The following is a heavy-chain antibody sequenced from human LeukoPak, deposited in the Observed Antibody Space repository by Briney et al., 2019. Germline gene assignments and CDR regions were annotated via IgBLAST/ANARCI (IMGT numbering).Heavy chain of an antibody. V-gene: IGHV4-39*01. CDR2: IYFSGGT. CDR3: ARQTGSGLFSLP. CDR1: GDSISSSNCY. D-gene: IGHD3-10*01. J-gene: IGHJ4*02. Sequence: PSETLSLTCTVSGDSISSSNCYWGCIRQPPGKGLEWIGSIYFSGGTYYNASLKSRVTISVDTSKNQFSLKLSSVTAADTAIYYCARQTGSGLFSLPGGQGTLVTVSS.